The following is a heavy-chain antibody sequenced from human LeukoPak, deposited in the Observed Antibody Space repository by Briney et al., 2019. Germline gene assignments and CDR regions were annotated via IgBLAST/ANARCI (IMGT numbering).Heavy chain of an antibody. CDR3: ARTVIDIADFDY. V-gene: IGHV1-2*02. CDR2: INPNSGGT. Sequence: ASVKVSCKASGYTFTGYYMNWVRQAPGQGLEWMGWINPNSGGTNYAQKFQGRVTMTRDTSISTAYMELSRLRSDDTAVYYCARTVIDIADFDYWGQGTLVTVSS. D-gene: IGHD6-13*01. J-gene: IGHJ4*02. CDR1: GYTFTGYY.